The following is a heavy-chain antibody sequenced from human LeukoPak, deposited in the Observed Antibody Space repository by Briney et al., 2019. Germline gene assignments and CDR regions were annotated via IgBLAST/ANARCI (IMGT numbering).Heavy chain of an antibody. CDR1: GGTFSSYA. V-gene: IGHV1-69*01. Sequence: ASVKVSSKASGGTFSSYAISWVRQAPGQGLEWMGGIIPIFGTANYAQKFQGRVTITADESTSTAYMELSSLRSEDTAVYYCAMSGFGESQSWGQGTLVTVSS. D-gene: IGHD3-10*01. CDR2: IIPIFGTA. CDR3: AMSGFGESQS. J-gene: IGHJ5*02.